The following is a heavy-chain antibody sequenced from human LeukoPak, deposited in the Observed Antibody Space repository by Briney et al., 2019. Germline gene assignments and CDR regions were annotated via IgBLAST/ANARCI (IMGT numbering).Heavy chain of an antibody. CDR3: AKDLYSGYVRAYYFDY. V-gene: IGHV3-23*01. CDR2: ISGSGGST. CDR1: GFTFSSYA. D-gene: IGHD5-12*01. J-gene: IGHJ4*02. Sequence: GGSLRLSCAASGFTFSSYAMSWVRQAPGKGLEWVSAISGSGGSTYYADSVKGRFTISRDNSKNTLYLQMNSLGAEDTAVYYCAKDLYSGYVRAYYFDYWGQGTLVTVSS.